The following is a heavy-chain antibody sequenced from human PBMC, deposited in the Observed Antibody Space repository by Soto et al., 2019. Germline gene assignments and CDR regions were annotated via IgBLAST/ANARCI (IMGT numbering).Heavy chain of an antibody. CDR2: ISGSGGST. Sequence: GGSLRLSCAASGFTFSSYAMSWVRQAPGKGLEWVSAISGSGGSTYYADSVKGRFTISRDNSKNTLYLQMNSLRAEDTAVYYCAKVRRITMIVVVIAYFDYWGQGTLVTVSS. CDR1: GFTFSSYA. V-gene: IGHV3-23*01. CDR3: AKVRRITMIVVVIAYFDY. J-gene: IGHJ4*02. D-gene: IGHD3-22*01.